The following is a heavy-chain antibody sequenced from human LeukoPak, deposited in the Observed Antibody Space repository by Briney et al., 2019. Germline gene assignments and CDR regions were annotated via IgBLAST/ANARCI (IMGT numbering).Heavy chain of an antibody. CDR2: IYYSGST. CDR3: ARQYGSGSSYTPVVDL. V-gene: IGHV4-39*01. Sequence: SETQSLTCTVSGGSISSHYYWIWIRQPPGKRLEWIGSIYYSGSTYYNPSLKSRVTISVDTSKNQFSLKLSSLTAAETAVYYCARQYGSGSSYTPVVDLWGQGTLVTVSS. D-gene: IGHD3-10*01. CDR1: GGSISSHYY. J-gene: IGHJ4*02.